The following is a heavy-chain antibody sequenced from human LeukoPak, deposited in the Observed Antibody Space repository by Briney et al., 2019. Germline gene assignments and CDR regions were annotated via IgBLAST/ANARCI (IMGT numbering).Heavy chain of an antibody. V-gene: IGHV1-8*01. Sequence: GASVKVSCKASGYTFTTYDINWVRQATGQGLEWMGWMNPNSANTGYAQKLQGRVTMTRNTSISTAYMELSSLRSEDTAVYYCARVPAGDYYYGMDVWGQGTTVTVSS. CDR2: MNPNSANT. CDR3: ARVPAGDYYYGMDV. D-gene: IGHD2-2*01. J-gene: IGHJ6*02. CDR1: GYTFTTYD.